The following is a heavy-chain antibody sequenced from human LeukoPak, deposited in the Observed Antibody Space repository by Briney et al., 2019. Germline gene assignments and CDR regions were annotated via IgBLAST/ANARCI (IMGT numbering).Heavy chain of an antibody. D-gene: IGHD4-17*01. V-gene: IGHV3-30*18. CDR2: ISYDGSNK. J-gene: IGHJ5*02. Sequence: GGSLRPSCAASGFTFSSYGMHWVRQAPGKGLEWVAVISYDGSNKYYADSVKGRFTISRDNSKNTLYLQMNSLRAEDTAVYYCAKVGWADYAWFDPWGQGTLVTVSS. CDR1: GFTFSSYG. CDR3: AKVGWADYAWFDP.